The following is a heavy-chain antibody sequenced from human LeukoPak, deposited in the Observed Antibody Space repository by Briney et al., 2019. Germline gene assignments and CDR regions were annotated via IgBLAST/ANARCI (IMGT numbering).Heavy chain of an antibody. J-gene: IGHJ5*02. CDR3: ARMVAGIIAP. D-gene: IGHD6-19*01. V-gene: IGHV6-1*01. CDR2: TYYRSKWYN. Sequence: PSQTLSLTCAISGDSVSSNSVTWIWVRQSPSRGLEWLGRTYYRSKWYNEYAASVTSRISINPDTSKNHFSLQLNSVTPEDTAVYYCARMVAGIIAPWGQGNVLTVS. CDR1: GDSVSSNSVT.